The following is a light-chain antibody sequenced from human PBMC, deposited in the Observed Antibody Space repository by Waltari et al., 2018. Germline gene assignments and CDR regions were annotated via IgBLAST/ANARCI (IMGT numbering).Light chain of an antibody. J-gene: IGLJ3*02. CDR2: GVN. Sequence: QSALPQPASVSGSRGQSITISCTGSRSDIGSYNVVSWYQHHPGKAPKLLIYGVNNRPSGVSNRFSGSKSGNTASLTISGLQAEDEADYYCSSYAGSVVFGGGTKLTVL. CDR3: SSYAGSVV. CDR1: RSDIGSYNV. V-gene: IGLV2-23*02.